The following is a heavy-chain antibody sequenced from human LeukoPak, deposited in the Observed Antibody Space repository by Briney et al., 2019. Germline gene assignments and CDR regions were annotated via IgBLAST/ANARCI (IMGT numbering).Heavy chain of an antibody. D-gene: IGHD3-10*01. J-gene: IGHJ5*02. CDR1: GGSISSYY. V-gene: IGHV4-59*08. CDR2: IFYTGTT. Sequence: SETLSLTCTVSGGSISSYYWSWIRQPPGKGLEWIGYIFYTGTTNYNPSLKSRVTISVDTSKSQFSLKLSSVTAADTAVYYCARLFMGWFDPWGQGALVTVSS. CDR3: ARLFMGWFDP.